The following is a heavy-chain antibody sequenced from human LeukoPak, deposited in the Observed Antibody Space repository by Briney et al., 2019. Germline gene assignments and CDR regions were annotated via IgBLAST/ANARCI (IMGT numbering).Heavy chain of an antibody. D-gene: IGHD6-19*01. CDR3: ARHRLQIAVAGGYDAFDT. CDR1: GVSINSYY. J-gene: IGHJ3*02. Sequence: SETLSLTCTVSGVSINSYYWSWIGQPPGKGLEGSGYIYYTGSTNHSPPRKSRVTIYIDTSPSPSSLKLSSVTAADTAVYYCARHRLQIAVAGGYDAFDTWGQGTMVTVSS. CDR2: IYYTGST. V-gene: IGHV4-59*01.